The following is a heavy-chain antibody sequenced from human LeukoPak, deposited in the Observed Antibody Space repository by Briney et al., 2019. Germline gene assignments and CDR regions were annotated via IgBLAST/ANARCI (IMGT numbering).Heavy chain of an antibody. CDR2: FDFEDGET. D-gene: IGHD1-26*01. Sequence: ASVKVSCKVSGYSLSQLSIHWVRQAPGKGLEWMGGFDFEDGETLYAQKFRGRLTVTEDTSTDTSYMELSSLAYDDTAVYYCATETPPSGTYSVHFDSWGQGTLVTVSS. V-gene: IGHV1-24*01. J-gene: IGHJ4*02. CDR1: GYSLSQLS. CDR3: ATETPPSGTYSVHFDS.